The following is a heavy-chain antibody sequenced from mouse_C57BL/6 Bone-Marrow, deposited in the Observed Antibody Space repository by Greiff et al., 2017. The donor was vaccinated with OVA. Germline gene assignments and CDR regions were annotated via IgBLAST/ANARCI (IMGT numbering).Heavy chain of an antibody. CDR1: GYAFTNYL. Sequence: VKLMESGAELVRPGTSVKVSCKASGYAFTNYLIEWVKQRPGQGLEWIGVINPGSGGTNYNEKFKGKATLTADKSSSTAYMQLSSLTSEDSAVYFCARSGWLLWFAYWGQGTLVTVSA. D-gene: IGHD2-3*01. CDR3: ARSGWLLWFAY. J-gene: IGHJ3*01. V-gene: IGHV1-54*01. CDR2: INPGSGGT.